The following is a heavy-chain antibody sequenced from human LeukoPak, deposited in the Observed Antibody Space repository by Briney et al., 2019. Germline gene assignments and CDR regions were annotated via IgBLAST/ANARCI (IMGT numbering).Heavy chain of an antibody. CDR1: GYTFTSYD. V-gene: IGHV1-8*01. Sequence: ASVKVSCKASGYTFTSYDINWVRQATGQGLEWMGWMNPNSGNTGYAQKFQGRVTMTRNTSTSTAYMELSSLRSEDTAVYYCAVMVRGVHQAFDYWGQGTLVTVSS. J-gene: IGHJ4*02. CDR3: AVMVRGVHQAFDY. D-gene: IGHD3-10*01. CDR2: MNPNSGNT.